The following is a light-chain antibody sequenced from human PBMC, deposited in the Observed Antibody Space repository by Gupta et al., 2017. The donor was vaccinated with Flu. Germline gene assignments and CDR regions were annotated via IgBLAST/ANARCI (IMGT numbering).Light chain of an antibody. V-gene: IGKV1-39*01. CDR2: AAS. J-gene: IGKJ3*01. CDR3: QQSDNTPLLS. Sequence: SSLSASVGDRVTITCRASQSISRYLNWYQHKPGKAPKLLIYAASSLQSGVPSRFSGSGYGTDFTLTISNLQPEDIATYYCQQSDNTPLLSFGPGTKVDI. CDR1: QSISRY.